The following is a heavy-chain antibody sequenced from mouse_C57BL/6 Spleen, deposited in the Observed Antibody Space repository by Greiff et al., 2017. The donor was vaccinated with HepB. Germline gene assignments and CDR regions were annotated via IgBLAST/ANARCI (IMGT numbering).Heavy chain of an antibody. Sequence: EVMLVESEGGLVQPGRSMKLSCTASGFTFSDYYMAWVRQVPEKGLEWVANINYDGSSTYYLDSLKSRFIISRDNAKNILYLQMSSLKSEDTATYYCARVSYYDYDESYAMDYWGQGTSVTVSS. CDR1: GFTFSDYY. V-gene: IGHV5-16*01. D-gene: IGHD2-4*01. CDR3: ARVSYYDYDESYAMDY. CDR2: INYDGSST. J-gene: IGHJ4*01.